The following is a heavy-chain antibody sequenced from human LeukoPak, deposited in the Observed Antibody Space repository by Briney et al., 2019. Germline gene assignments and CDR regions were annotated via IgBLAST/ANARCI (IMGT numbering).Heavy chain of an antibody. Sequence: PGGSLRLSCAASGFTFSSYEMNWVRQAPGKGLEWVSYISSSGSTIYYADSVKGRFTISRDNAKNSLYLQMNSLRAADTAVYYCARGRPGRVRDYYMDVWGKGTTVTVSS. V-gene: IGHV3-48*03. J-gene: IGHJ6*03. CDR2: ISSSGSTI. D-gene: IGHD1-26*01. CDR1: GFTFSSYE. CDR3: ARGRPGRVRDYYMDV.